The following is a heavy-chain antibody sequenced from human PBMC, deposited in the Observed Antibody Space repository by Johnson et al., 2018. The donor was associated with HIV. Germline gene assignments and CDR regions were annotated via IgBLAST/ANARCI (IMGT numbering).Heavy chain of an antibody. D-gene: IGHD1-26*01. J-gene: IGHJ3*02. CDR2: VRYDGSTK. CDR1: GFTFSSYG. CDR3: SRRDSGSLSFDI. Sequence: QVQLVESGGGVVQPGGSLRLSCAASGFTFSSYGMHWVRQAPGKGPERVDFVRYDGSTKYYADFVKGRCTISRDNVRNSLSLQMNSLRAEDTAFYYCSRRDSGSLSFDIWGQGTMVTVSS. V-gene: IGHV3-30*02.